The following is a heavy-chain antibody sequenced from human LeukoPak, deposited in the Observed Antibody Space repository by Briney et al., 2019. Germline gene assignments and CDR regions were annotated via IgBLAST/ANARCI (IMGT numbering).Heavy chain of an antibody. CDR3: ARYVISGLWYFDI. D-gene: IGHD3-22*01. CDR2: IKQDGSEK. CDR1: GFTFSSYC. V-gene: IGHV3-7*01. Sequence: PGGSLRLSCAGSGFTFSSYCITWVRQAPGKGLEWVASIKQDGSEKYYVDSVEGRFTISRDNAKNSLFLQMNSLRAEDTAVYYCARYVISGLWYFDIWGQGTMVTVSS. J-gene: IGHJ3*02.